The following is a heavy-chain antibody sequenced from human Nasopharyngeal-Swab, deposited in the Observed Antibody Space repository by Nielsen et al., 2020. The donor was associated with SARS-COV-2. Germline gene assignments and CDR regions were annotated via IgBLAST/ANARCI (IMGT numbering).Heavy chain of an antibody. J-gene: IGHJ4*02. CDR2: ISIGGSAT. D-gene: IGHD4-17*01. CDR3: TRGRDYALDY. CDR1: GITFSASA. Sequence: GGSLRLSCAASGITFSASAMHWVRQAPGQGLPRIAHISIGGSATTYADSVKGRFTISRDYAKNTLFLQLTRLRDEDTALYDCTRGRDYALDYWGQGALVAAS. V-gene: IGHV3-48*02.